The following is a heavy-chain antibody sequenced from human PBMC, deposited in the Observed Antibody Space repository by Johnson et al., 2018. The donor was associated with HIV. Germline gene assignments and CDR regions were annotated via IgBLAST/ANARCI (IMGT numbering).Heavy chain of an antibody. Sequence: QVQLVESGGDLIQPGGSLRLSCAASGFTFSNYGMHWVSQAPGKGLEWVAFIRYDGSHTYYADSVKGRFTISRDNSKNTLYLQMNSLKTEDTAVYYCTTDHDSSSWYHDAFDIWGQGTMVTVSS. J-gene: IGHJ3*02. CDR3: TTDHDSSSWYHDAFDI. CDR1: GFTFSNYG. CDR2: IRYDGSHT. V-gene: IGHV3-30*02. D-gene: IGHD6-13*01.